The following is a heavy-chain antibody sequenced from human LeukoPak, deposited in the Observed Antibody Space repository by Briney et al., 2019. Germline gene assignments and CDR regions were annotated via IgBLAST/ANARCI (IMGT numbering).Heavy chain of an antibody. CDR3: ARRGSTDY. V-gene: IGHV3-7*03. CDR2: IKEDGSEK. D-gene: IGHD2/OR15-2a*01. Sequence: GGSLRLSCAASGFSFSGYWMTWVRQAPGKGLEWVANIKEDGSEKYYADFVKGRFTISRDDARNSLDLQMNSLRAEDTAVYYCARRGSTDYWGQGTLVTVSS. CDR1: GFSFSGYW. J-gene: IGHJ4*02.